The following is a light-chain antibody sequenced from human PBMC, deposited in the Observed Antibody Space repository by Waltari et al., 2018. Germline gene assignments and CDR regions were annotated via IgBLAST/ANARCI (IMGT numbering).Light chain of an antibody. CDR2: GHY. CDR1: GLRNYY. CDR3: NSRDTSTNRWV. V-gene: IGLV3-19*01. J-gene: IGLJ3*02. Sequence: SSELTQDPAVSVALGQTVRITCHGDGLRNYYVSWYQQKQGQAPLLVMYGHYNRPSGIPDRFSGSSSGNTASLTITGAQAEDEADYYCNSRDTSTNRWVFGGGTKLTVL.